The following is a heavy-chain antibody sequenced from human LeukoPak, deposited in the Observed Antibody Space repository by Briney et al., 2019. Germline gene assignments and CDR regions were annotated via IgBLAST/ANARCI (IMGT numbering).Heavy chain of an antibody. CDR2: IYYSGST. CDR3: ARVPRGRHYMDV. V-gene: IGHV4-39*01. J-gene: IGHJ6*03. D-gene: IGHD3-16*01. CDR1: GGSISSSSYY. Sequence: PSETLSLTCTVSGGSISSSSYYWGWIRQPPGKGLEWIGSIYYSGSTYYNPSLKSRVTISVDTSKNQFSLKLSSVTAADTAVFYCARVPRGRHYMDVCGKGTTVTVSS.